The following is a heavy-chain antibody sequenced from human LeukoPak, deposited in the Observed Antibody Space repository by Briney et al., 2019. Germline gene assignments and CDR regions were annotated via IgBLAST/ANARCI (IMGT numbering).Heavy chain of an antibody. CDR1: GYTFTSYG. Sequence: ASVKVSCKASGYTFTSYGISWVRQAPGQGLEWMGWISAYNGNTNYAQKLQGRVTMTTDTSTSTAYMELRSLRSDDTAVYYCARDLKGSTIYYMDVWGKGTTVTVSS. CDR3: ARDLKGSTIYYMDV. D-gene: IGHD2-2*01. CDR2: ISAYNGNT. V-gene: IGHV1-18*01. J-gene: IGHJ6*03.